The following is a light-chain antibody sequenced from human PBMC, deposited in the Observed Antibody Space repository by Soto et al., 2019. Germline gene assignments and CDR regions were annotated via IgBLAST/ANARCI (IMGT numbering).Light chain of an antibody. Sequence: DIVMTQSPDSLAVSLGERATINGKSSQNKENYLAWYQQKAGQPPKLLIDWASTRASGVPDRFSGSGSGTDFTLTISSLQAEDVAVYYCQHYYNSWTFGQGTQVEIK. J-gene: IGKJ1*01. CDR1: QNKENY. CDR3: QHYYNSWT. CDR2: WAS. V-gene: IGKV4-1*01.